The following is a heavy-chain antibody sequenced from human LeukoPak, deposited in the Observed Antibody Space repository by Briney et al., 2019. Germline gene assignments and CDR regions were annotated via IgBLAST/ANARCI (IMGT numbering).Heavy chain of an antibody. Sequence: PGGSLRLSCSASGFTFSSYAMHWVRQAPGKGLEYVSAISSNGGSTYYADSVKGRFTISRDNAKNSLYLQMNSLRDEDTAVYYCARDCSSTSCYEPRYWGQGTLVTVSS. CDR1: GFTFSSYA. J-gene: IGHJ4*02. CDR3: ARDCSSTSCYEPRY. CDR2: ISSNGGST. D-gene: IGHD2-2*01. V-gene: IGHV3-64*04.